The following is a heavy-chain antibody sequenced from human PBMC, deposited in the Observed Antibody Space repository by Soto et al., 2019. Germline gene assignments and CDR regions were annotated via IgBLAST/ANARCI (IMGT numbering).Heavy chain of an antibody. CDR1: GFTFNNYA. Sequence: EVQLLESGGGLVQPGGSLRLSCAASGFTFNNYAMNWDRQAPGNRLEWLSGISGSGSSTYYPDSVQVRFTISRDKSTNTVFLELNCLSAAATAVYFCAKRARDGYNSPIDYWGQGTLVTVSA. CDR3: AKRARDGYNSPIDY. J-gene: IGHJ4*02. V-gene: IGHV3-23*01. CDR2: ISGSGSST. D-gene: IGHD1-1*01.